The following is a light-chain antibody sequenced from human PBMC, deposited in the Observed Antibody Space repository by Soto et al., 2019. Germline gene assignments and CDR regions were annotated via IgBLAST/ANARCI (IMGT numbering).Light chain of an antibody. CDR1: QGISSY. V-gene: IGKV1-8*01. Sequence: AIRMTQSPSSFSASTGYRVTITCRASQGISSYLAWYQQKPGKAPKLLIYAASSLFSGVPSRFSGSGSGTDFTLTISSLQPEDFATYYCQQADSLPLVTFGQGTRLEIK. J-gene: IGKJ5*01. CDR3: QQADSLPLVT. CDR2: AAS.